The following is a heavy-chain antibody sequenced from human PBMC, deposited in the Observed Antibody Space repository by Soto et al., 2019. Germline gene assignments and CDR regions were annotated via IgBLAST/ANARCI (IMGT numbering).Heavy chain of an antibody. D-gene: IGHD4-17*01. J-gene: IGHJ4*02. Sequence: ASVKVSCTASGYTFTSYGISWVRQAPGQGLEWMGWISGFNRDTKYAQKFQGRVTMTKDTSTSTAYMELRSLRSDDTAVYYWARASRPYGECEDWGQGTLVTVAS. CDR1: GYTFTSYG. CDR2: ISGFNRDT. V-gene: IGHV1-18*01. CDR3: ARASRPYGECED.